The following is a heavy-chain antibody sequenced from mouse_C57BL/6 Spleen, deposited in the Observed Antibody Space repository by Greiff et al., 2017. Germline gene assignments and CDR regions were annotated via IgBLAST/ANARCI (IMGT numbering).Heavy chain of an antibody. D-gene: IGHD2-4*01. CDR2: ISSGSSTI. CDR3: ATSDYGFAY. V-gene: IGHV5-17*01. CDR1: GFTFSDYG. Sequence: EVMLVESGGGLVKPGGSLKLSCAASGFTFSDYGMHWVRQAPEKGLEWVAYISSGSSTIYYADTVKGRFTISRDNAKNTLYLQMTSLRSEDTAMYYCATSDYGFAYWGQGTLVTVSA. J-gene: IGHJ3*01.